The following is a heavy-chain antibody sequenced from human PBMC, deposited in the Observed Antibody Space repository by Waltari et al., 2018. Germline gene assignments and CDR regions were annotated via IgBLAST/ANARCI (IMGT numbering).Heavy chain of an antibody. CDR3: ARPNTYYYDSSGYPHAFDI. CDR2: ISYDGSNK. V-gene: IGHV3-30-3*01. D-gene: IGHD3-22*01. CDR1: GFTFSSYA. Sequence: QVQLVESGGGVVQPGRSLRLSCAASGFTFSSYAMHWVRQAPGQGREWVAVISYDGSNKYYADSVKGRFTISRDNSKNTLYLQMNSLRAEDTAVYYCARPNTYYYDSSGYPHAFDIWGQGTMVTVSS. J-gene: IGHJ3*02.